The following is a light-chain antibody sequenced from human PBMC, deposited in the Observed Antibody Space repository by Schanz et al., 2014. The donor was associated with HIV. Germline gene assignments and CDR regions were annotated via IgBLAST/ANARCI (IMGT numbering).Light chain of an antibody. CDR1: SGDIGAYNF. J-gene: IGLJ2*01. Sequence: QSALTQPASVSGSPRQSITISCTGSSGDIGAYNFVSWYQQKPGKAPRLIIFDVSNRPSGVSTRFSGSKSGNTASLTISGLLAEDEADYYCSSFAGNNKLLFGGGTKLTVL. CDR2: DVS. V-gene: IGLV2-14*03. CDR3: SSFAGNNKLL.